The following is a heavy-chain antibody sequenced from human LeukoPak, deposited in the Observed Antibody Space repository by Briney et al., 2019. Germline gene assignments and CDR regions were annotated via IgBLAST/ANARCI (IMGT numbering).Heavy chain of an antibody. CDR1: GFTFSDYY. CDR3: ASGYCGSISCYASVY. Sequence: GGSLRLSCAASGFTFSDYYMTWIRQAPGKGLEWVSYISSSGSTIYYADSVKGRFTISRDNAKNSLYLQMNSQRAEDTAVYYCASGYCGSISCYASVYWGQGTLVTVSS. V-gene: IGHV3-11*04. D-gene: IGHD2-2*03. J-gene: IGHJ4*02. CDR2: ISSSGSTI.